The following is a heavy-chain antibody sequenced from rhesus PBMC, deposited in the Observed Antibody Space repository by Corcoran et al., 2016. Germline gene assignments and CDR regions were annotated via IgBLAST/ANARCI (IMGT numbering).Heavy chain of an antibody. Sequence: EVQLVESGGGLVQPGGSLRLSCAASGFIFRDHYMAWVRQAPGTGLEWGASSSGSSRSTYYADSVKGRFTISRDNAKNTLFLQMNSQRAEDTAVYYCARGYTSGWDLDHWGQGVLVTVSS. V-gene: IGHV3-37*01. CDR3: ARGYTSGWDLDH. CDR2: SSGSSRST. D-gene: IGHD6-31*01. CDR1: GFIFRDHY. J-gene: IGHJ4*01.